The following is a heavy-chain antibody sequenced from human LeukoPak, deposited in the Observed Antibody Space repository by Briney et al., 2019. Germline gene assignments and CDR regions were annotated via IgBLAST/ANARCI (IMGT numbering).Heavy chain of an antibody. J-gene: IGHJ4*02. Sequence: KPGGSLRLSCAVSGFTFSNVWMSWVCQAPGKGLEWVGRIKTKTEGGTRDYAAPVKGRFSISGDDSKNTLYLQMSSLKTEDTAVYYCTTEFGGQGYWGQGTLVTVSA. CDR2: IKTKTEGGTR. V-gene: IGHV3-15*01. CDR1: GFTFSNVW. D-gene: IGHD4-23*01. CDR3: TTEFGGQGY.